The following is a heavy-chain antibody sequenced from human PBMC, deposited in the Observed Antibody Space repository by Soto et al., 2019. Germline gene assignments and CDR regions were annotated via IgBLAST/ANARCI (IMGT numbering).Heavy chain of an antibody. CDR2: ISAYNGNT. V-gene: IGHV1-18*01. J-gene: IGHJ3*02. CDR1: GYTFTSYG. D-gene: IGHD1-26*01. CDR3: ARDYWLVGATWGQHDAFDI. Sequence: QVQLVQSGAEVKKPGASVKVSCKASGYTFTSYGIIWVRQAPGQGLEWMGWISAYNGNTNYAQKLQGRVTMTTDTSTSTAYMELRSLRSDDTAVYYCARDYWLVGATWGQHDAFDIWGQGTMVTVSS.